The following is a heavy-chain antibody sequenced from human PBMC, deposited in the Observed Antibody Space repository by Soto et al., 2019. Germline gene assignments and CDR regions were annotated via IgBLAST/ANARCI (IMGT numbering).Heavy chain of an antibody. CDR1: GFTFSTYG. CDR2: YGGSGGSR. J-gene: IGHJ6*03. CDR3: LKFRGRAYPYYYMDV. V-gene: IGHV3-23*01. D-gene: IGHD3-10*01. Sequence: DVQLLESGGGLVQWGGSLRLSCVTSGFTFSTYGMTWVRQAPGKGLEWVSYGGSGGSRYYAESVKGRFTISRDNAKNTLSLEMNSLRAEDTATYCCLKFRGRAYPYYYMDVWGKGTTVTVSS.